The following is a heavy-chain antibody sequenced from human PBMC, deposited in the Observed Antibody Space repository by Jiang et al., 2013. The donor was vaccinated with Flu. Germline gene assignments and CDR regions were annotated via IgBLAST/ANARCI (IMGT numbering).Heavy chain of an antibody. V-gene: IGHV1-69*01. Sequence: VQLVESGAEVKKPGSSVKVSCKASGGTFSSYAISWVRQAPGQGLEWMGGIIPIFGTTNYAQKFQGRVTITADQSTSTAYMELSSLTSEDTAVYYCARTSRSEGLYSSSWYPPLANWGQGTLVTVSS. D-gene: IGHD6-13*01. CDR3: ARTSRSEGLYSSSWYPPLAN. CDR1: GGTFSSYA. J-gene: IGHJ4*02. CDR2: IIPIFGTT.